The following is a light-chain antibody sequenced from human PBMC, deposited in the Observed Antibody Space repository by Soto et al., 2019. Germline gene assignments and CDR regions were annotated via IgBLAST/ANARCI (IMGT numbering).Light chain of an antibody. CDR2: DAS. J-gene: IGKJ4*01. V-gene: IGKV1-5*01. Sequence: DIQMTQSPSTLSASVGDRVTITCRASQSISSWVAWYQQKPGKAPKLLIYDASSLESGVPSRFSGSGSGTEFTLTISSLQPDDFATYYCQQYNRYSLTFGGGTKVEIK. CDR3: QQYNRYSLT. CDR1: QSISSW.